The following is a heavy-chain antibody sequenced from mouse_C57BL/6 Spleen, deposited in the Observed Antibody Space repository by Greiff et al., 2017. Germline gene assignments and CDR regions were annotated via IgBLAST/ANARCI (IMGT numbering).Heavy chain of an antibody. D-gene: IGHD1-1*01. J-gene: IGHJ4*01. CDR3: ARARTYYGSSYYAMDY. Sequence: VQLKESGPSLVRPSQTLSLTCTVTGFSINSDCYWIWIRQFPGNKLEYIGYTFYSGITYYNPSLESRTYITRYTSKNQFSLKLSSVTTEDTATYYCARARTYYGSSYYAMDYWGQGTSVTVSS. V-gene: IGHV3-3*01. CDR2: TFYSGIT. CDR1: GFSINSDCY.